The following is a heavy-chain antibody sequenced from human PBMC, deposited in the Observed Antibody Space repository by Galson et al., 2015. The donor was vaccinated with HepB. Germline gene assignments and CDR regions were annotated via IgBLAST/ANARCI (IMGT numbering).Heavy chain of an antibody. D-gene: IGHD3-22*01. Sequence: SVKVSCKASGGTFSSYAISWVRQAPGQGLEWMGGIIPIFDTANYAQKFQGRVTITADESTNTAYMELSSLRSEDTAVYYCARGGIYYSDSGGYYYGAYWGQGTLVTVSS. CDR2: IIPIFDTA. J-gene: IGHJ4*02. V-gene: IGHV1-69*13. CDR3: ARGGIYYSDSGGYYYGAY. CDR1: GGTFSSYA.